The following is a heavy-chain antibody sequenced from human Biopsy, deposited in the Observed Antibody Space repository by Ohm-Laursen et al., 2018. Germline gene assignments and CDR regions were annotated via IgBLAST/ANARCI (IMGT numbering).Heavy chain of an antibody. Sequence: SLRLSCSASGFTFSTYAMSWVRQAPGKGLEWVSSITSSGASTDSADSVKGRFTISRDNSKNTLYLQMNSLRAEDTAVYYCAKVSPTILSSFDYWGQGTLVTVSS. V-gene: IGHV3-23*01. CDR2: ITSSGAST. CDR1: GFTFSTYA. J-gene: IGHJ4*02. CDR3: AKVSPTILSSFDY. D-gene: IGHD3-9*01.